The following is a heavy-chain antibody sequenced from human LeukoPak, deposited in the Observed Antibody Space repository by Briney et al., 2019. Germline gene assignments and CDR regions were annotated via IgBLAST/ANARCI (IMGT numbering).Heavy chain of an antibody. CDR1: GFTFSSYG. D-gene: IGHD6-19*01. V-gene: IGHV3-30*18. Sequence: GGSLRLSCAASGFTFSSYGMHWVRQAPGKGLEWVAVISYDGSNKDYADSVMGRFTISRDNSKNTLYLQMNSLRAEDTAVYYCAKGRYSSGWNWYFDLWGRGTLVTVSS. CDR3: AKGRYSSGWNWYFDL. J-gene: IGHJ2*01. CDR2: ISYDGSNK.